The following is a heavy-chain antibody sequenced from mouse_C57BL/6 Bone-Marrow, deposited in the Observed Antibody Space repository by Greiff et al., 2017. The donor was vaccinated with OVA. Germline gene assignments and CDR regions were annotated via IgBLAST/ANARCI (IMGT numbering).Heavy chain of an antibody. J-gene: IGHJ2*01. V-gene: IGHV1-59*01. CDR2: IDPSDSYT. CDR1: GYTFTSYW. Sequence: QVQLQQPGAELVRPGTSVKLSCKASGYTFTSYWMHWVKQRPGQGLEWIGVIDPSDSYTNYNQKFKGKATLTVDTSSSTAYMQLSSLTSEDSAVYYCADSYYFDCWGQCTTLTVSS. CDR3: ADSYYFDC. D-gene: IGHD2-12*01.